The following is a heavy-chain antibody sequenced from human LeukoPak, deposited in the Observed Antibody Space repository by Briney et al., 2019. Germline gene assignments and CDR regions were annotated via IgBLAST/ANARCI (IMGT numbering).Heavy chain of an antibody. J-gene: IGHJ4*02. Sequence: EGSLRLSCAASGFTVSSNYMSWVRQAPGKGLEWVSVIYSGGSTYYADSVKGRFSISRDNSKNTLYLQMNSLRAEDTAVYYCARDSRPSSSWYYFDYWGQGTLVTVSS. CDR1: GFTVSSNY. V-gene: IGHV3-66*01. CDR3: ARDSRPSSSWYYFDY. D-gene: IGHD6-13*01. CDR2: IYSGGST.